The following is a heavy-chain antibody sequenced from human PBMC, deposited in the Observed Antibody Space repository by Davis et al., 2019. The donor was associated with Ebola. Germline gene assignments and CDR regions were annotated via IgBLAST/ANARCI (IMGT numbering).Heavy chain of an antibody. CDR2: ISTTGSTT. CDR3: TREVGGSSDY. CDR1: GFRFSDYY. J-gene: IGHJ4*02. V-gene: IGHV3-11*01. Sequence: PGGSLRLSCAASGFRFSDYYMNWIRQAPGKGLECISYISTTGSTTYYADSVKGRFTISRDNAKNSLYLQMNSLKTEDTAVYYCTREVGGSSDYWGQGTLVTVSS. D-gene: IGHD1-26*01.